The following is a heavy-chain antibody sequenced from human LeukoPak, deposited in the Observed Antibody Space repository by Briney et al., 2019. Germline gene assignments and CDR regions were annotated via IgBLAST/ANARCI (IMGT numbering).Heavy chain of an antibody. J-gene: IGHJ2*01. V-gene: IGHV4-4*07. CDR1: GGSISSYY. Sequence: SETLSLTCTVSGGSISSYYWSWIRIRQPAGKGLEWIGRIHSSGNTNYNPSLKGRVTMSVDTSKNQSSLSLTSVTAADTAVYYCARTTAHWYFDLWGRGTLVSVSS. CDR2: IHSSGNT. D-gene: IGHD2-21*02. CDR3: ARTTAHWYFDL.